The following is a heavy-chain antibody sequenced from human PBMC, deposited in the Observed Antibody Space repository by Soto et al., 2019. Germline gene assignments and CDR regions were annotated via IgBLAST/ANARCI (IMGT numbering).Heavy chain of an antibody. Sequence: LSPSCVAPGCTFSSFDMHSVRQAPGKRLARVAVLCYDGTNKYYADSLKGRFTLTRDNSKNTLYLQMNGLRAEDTGVYYCARGVNIAAPDFDYWGQGTLVTVSS. CDR1: GCTFSSFD. CDR3: ARGVNIAAPDFDY. V-gene: IGHV3-33*01. J-gene: IGHJ4*02. D-gene: IGHD6-6*01. CDR2: LCYDGTNK.